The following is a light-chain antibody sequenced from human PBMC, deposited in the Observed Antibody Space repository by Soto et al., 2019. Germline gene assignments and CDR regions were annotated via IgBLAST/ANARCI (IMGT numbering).Light chain of an antibody. CDR3: LQYSSHSWT. J-gene: IGKJ1*01. CDR1: RGISDW. CDR2: DAS. Sequence: DIQMNQSPSTLSPSVGDRVTITCRASRGISDWLAWYQQKPGKAPKLLIFDASNLKSGVPSRFSGSGSGTEFTLTISRLQPDDVATYYCLQYSSHSWTFGQGTKVDI. V-gene: IGKV1-5*01.